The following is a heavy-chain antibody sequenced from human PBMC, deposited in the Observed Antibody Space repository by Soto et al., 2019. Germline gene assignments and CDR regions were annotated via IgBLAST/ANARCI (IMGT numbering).Heavy chain of an antibody. V-gene: IGHV3-30-3*01. CDR2: ISYDGSNK. CDR1: GFTFSSYA. J-gene: IGHJ6*02. CDR3: ARDQLVVETLHGYYYGMDV. D-gene: IGHD2-15*01. Sequence: QVQLVESGGGVVQPGRSLRLSCAASGFTFSSYAMHWVRQAPGKGLEWVAVISYDGSNKYYAGSVKGRFTISRDNSKNTLYLQMNSLRAEDTAVYYCARDQLVVETLHGYYYGMDVWGQGTTVTVSS.